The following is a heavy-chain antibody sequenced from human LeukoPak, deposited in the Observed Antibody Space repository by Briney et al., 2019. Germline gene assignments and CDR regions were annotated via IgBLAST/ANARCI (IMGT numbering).Heavy chain of an antibody. V-gene: IGHV1-2*02. J-gene: IGHJ4*02. Sequence: GASVKVSCKASGYTFTGYFMHWVRQAPGQGLEWMGWINPNSGGTSYLQNFQGRVTMTRDTSISTAYMDLSRLRSDDTAVYYCARASDLDSFDYWGQGTLVTVSS. CDR3: ARASDLDSFDY. CDR1: GYTFTGYF. CDR2: INPNSGGT.